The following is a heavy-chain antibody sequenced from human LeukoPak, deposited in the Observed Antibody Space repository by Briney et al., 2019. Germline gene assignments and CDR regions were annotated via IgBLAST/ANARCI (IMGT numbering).Heavy chain of an antibody. CDR3: ARGGYDYGDLDY. CDR1: GGSISSGGYY. D-gene: IGHD4-17*01. J-gene: IGHJ4*02. V-gene: IGHV4-31*03. CDR2: IYYSGST. Sequence: SETLSLTCTVSGGSISSGGYYWSWIRQHPGKGLEWTGYIYYSGSTYYNPSLKSRVTISVDTSKNQFSLKLSSVTAADTAVYYCARGGYDYGDLDYWGQGTLVTVSS.